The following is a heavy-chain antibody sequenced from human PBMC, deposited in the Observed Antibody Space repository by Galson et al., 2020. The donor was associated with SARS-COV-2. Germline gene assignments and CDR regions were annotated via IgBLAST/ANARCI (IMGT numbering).Heavy chain of an antibody. CDR2: IDWDDDK. J-gene: IGHJ6*02. D-gene: IGHD4-17*01. CDR3: ARMVYGGPYYDYYYGMDV. V-gene: IGHV2-70*01. CDR1: GFSLSTSGMC. Sequence: SGPTLVKPTQTLTLTCTFSGFSLSTSGMCVSWIRQPPGKALEWLALIDWDDDKYYSTSLKTRLTTSKDTSKNQVVLTMTNMDPVDTATYYCARMVYGGPYYDYYYGMDVWGQGTTVTVSS.